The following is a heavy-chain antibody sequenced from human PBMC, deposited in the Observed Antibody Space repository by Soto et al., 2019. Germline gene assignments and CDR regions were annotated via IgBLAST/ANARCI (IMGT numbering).Heavy chain of an antibody. J-gene: IGHJ6*02. CDR2: IIPIFGTA. CDR3: ARGEFIVVPAANAYGMDV. Sequence: GASVEVSCKXSGGTFSSYAISWVRQAPGQGLEWMGGIIPIFGTANYAQKFQGRVTITADKSTSTAYMELSSLRSEDTAVYYCARGEFIVVPAANAYGMDVWGQGTTVTVSS. D-gene: IGHD2-2*01. CDR1: GGTFSSYA. V-gene: IGHV1-69*06.